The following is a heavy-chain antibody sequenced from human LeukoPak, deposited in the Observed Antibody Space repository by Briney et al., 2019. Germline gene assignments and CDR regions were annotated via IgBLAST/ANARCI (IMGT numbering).Heavy chain of an antibody. CDR1: GYTFTGYY. D-gene: IGHD3-9*01. Sequence: ASVKVSCKASGYTFTGYYMHWVRQAPGQGLEWMGWINPNSGGTNYAQKFQGRVTMTRDTSISTAYMELSRLRSDDTAVYYCARDGHYDILTGYSLYYYGMDVWGQGTTVTVSS. V-gene: IGHV1-2*02. CDR2: INPNSGGT. J-gene: IGHJ6*02. CDR3: ARDGHYDILTGYSLYYYGMDV.